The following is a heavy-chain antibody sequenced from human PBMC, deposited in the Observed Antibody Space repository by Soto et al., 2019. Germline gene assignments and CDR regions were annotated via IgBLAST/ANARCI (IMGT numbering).Heavy chain of an antibody. Sequence: PGGSLRLFGPASGVTFRSYGMHWVRQAPVKGLEWVAVILYDGSEKWFADSVKGRFTISRDNSKNTLYLQMNSLRAEDTAMYYCAKDPEYRTSSLRNYFEYWGQGTPVTVSS. CDR2: ILYDGSEK. D-gene: IGHD6-6*01. CDR3: AKDPEYRTSSLRNYFEY. J-gene: IGHJ4*02. V-gene: IGHV3-30*18. CDR1: GVTFRSYG.